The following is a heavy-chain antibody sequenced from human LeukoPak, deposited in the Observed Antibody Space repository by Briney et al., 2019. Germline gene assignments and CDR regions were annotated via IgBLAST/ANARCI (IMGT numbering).Heavy chain of an antibody. CDR3: ARVSIAVAVDY. J-gene: IGHJ4*02. CDR1: GGSISSYY. V-gene: IGHV4-59*01. Sequence: PSETLSLTCTVSGGSISSYYWSWIRQPPGKGLEWIGYIYYSGSTNYNPSLKSRVTISVDTSKNQFSLKLSSVTAADTAVYYCARVSIAVAVDYWGQGTLVTVSS. CDR2: IYYSGST. D-gene: IGHD6-19*01.